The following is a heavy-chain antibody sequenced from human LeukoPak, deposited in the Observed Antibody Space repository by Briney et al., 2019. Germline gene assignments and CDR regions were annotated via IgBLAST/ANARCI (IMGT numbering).Heavy chain of an antibody. J-gene: IGHJ4*02. CDR3: ARGPLMVRGVMGFDY. CDR1: GGSISSGGYY. D-gene: IGHD3-10*01. V-gene: IGHV4-31*03. Sequence: SSETLSLTCTVSGGSISSGGYYWSWIRQHPGKGLEWIGYIYYSGSTYYNPSLKSRVTISVDTSKNQFSLKLSSVTAADTAVYYCARGPLMVRGVMGFDYWGQGTLVTVSS. CDR2: IYYSGST.